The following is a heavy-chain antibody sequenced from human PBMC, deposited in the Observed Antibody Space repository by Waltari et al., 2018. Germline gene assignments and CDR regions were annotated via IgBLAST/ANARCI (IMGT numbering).Heavy chain of an antibody. CDR2: ISGSGGST. D-gene: IGHD6-13*01. J-gene: IGHJ4*02. V-gene: IGHV3-23*01. Sequence: KGLEWVSAISGSGGSTYYADSVKGRFTISRDNSKNTLYLQMNSLRAEDTAVYYCAKVVSSSWYLDYWGQGTLVTVSS. CDR3: AKVVSSSWYLDY.